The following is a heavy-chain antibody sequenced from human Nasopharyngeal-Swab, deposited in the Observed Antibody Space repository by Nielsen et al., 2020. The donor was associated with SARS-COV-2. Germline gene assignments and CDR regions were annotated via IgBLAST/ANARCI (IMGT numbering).Heavy chain of an antibody. V-gene: IGHV3-21*01. CDR1: GFTFSSYK. CDR3: ARVEVYGDLPED. J-gene: IGHJ4*02. D-gene: IGHD3-10*02. Sequence: GEALKISCAASGFTFSSYKINWVRQAPGQGLEWLSSINASSSYLDYADSVKGRFTISRDNAKTSVYLQMNSLRSRDTAVYYCARVEVYGDLPEDWGQGSLVTVSS. CDR2: INASSSYL.